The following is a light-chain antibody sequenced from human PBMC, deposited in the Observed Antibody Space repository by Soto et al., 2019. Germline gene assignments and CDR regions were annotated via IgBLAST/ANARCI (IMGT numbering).Light chain of an antibody. V-gene: IGLV2-14*01. CDR2: EVS. Sequence: QSVLTQPASVSGSPGQSITISCTGTSSDVGRYNYVSWFQQHPGKAPKLIIFEVSTRPSGVSNRFSGSKSGNTASLTISGLQIGDEADYYCTSYTSSTSAVFGGGTKVTVL. CDR1: SSDVGRYNY. J-gene: IGLJ2*01. CDR3: TSYTSSTSAV.